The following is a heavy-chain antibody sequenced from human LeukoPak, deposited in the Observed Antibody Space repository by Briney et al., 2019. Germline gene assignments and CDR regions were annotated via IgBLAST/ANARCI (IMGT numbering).Heavy chain of an antibody. CDR2: ISAYNGNT. CDR3: ARDPPMGYSGSLWFDP. J-gene: IGHJ5*02. V-gene: IGHV1-18*01. Sequence: GASVKVSCKASGYTFTSYGISWVRQAPGQGLEWMGWISAYNGNTNYAQKLQGKVTMTTDTSTSTAYMELRSLRSDDTAVYYCARDPPMGYSGSLWFDPWGQGTLVTVSS. CDR1: GYTFTSYG. D-gene: IGHD1-26*01.